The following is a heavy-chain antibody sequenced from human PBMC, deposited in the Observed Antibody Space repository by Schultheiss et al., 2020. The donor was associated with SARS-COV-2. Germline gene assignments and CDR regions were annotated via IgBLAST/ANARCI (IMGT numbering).Heavy chain of an antibody. V-gene: IGHV4-38-2*02. CDR3: ARRQFYYYGMDV. CDR1: GGSISGDY. J-gene: IGHJ6*02. Sequence: SETLSLTCTVSGGSISGDYWGWIRQPPGKGLEWIGSIYHSGSTDYNPSLKSRVTISLDTSKNQFSLNLTAVTAADTAVYYCARRQFYYYGMDVWGQGTTVTVSS. D-gene: IGHD5-24*01. CDR2: IYHSGST.